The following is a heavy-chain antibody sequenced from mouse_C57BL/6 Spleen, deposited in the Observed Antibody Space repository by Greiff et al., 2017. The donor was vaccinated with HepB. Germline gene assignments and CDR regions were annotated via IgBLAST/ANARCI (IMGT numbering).Heavy chain of an antibody. CDR1: GFTFSSYA. D-gene: IGHD1-1*01. J-gene: IGHJ2*01. CDR3: ARGDGGFDY. Sequence: DVQLVESGGGLVKPGGSLKLSCAASGFTFSSYAMSWVRQTPEKRLEWVATISDGGSYTYYPDNVKGRFTISRDNAKNNLYLQMSHLKSEDTAMYYCARGDGGFDYWGQGTTLTVSS. CDR2: ISDGGSYT. V-gene: IGHV5-4*01.